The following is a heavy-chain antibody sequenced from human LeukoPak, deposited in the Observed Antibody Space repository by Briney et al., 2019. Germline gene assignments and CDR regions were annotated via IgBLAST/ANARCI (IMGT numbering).Heavy chain of an antibody. V-gene: IGHV1-8*03. J-gene: IGHJ4*02. CDR1: GYTFTSHD. Sequence: ASVKVSCKASGYTFTSHDTNWVRQATGQGLEWMGWMNPNSGSTGYAQKFQGRVTITRNTSISTAYMELSGLRSEDTAVYYCARGRSTGYPYYFEYWGQGTLVTVSS. CDR3: ARGRSTGYPYYFEY. CDR2: MNPNSGST. D-gene: IGHD5-12*01.